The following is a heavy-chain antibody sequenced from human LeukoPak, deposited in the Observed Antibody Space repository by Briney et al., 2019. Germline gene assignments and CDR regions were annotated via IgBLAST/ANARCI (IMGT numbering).Heavy chain of an antibody. CDR2: ISYDGSNK. J-gene: IGHJ4*02. CDR1: GFTFSTYG. CDR3: AKGRAVVASSPEFDY. Sequence: GGSVTLSCAASGFTFSTYGIHWLRQAPGKGLDWVAVISYDGSNKYYADSVKGRFDISRDNSKDTAYLQVNSLRVEDTGVYYCAKGRAVVASSPEFDYWGQGTLVTVSS. V-gene: IGHV3-30*18. D-gene: IGHD3-10*01.